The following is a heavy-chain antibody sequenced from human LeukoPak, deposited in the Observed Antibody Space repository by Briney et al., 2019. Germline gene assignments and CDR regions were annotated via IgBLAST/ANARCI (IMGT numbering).Heavy chain of an antibody. CDR3: SXXXSXDRGGYXDPCDI. CDR1: GCTFNNSL. V-gene: IGHV3-74*01. CDR2: INSYGTR. D-gene: IGHD3-22*01. J-gene: IGHJ3*02. Sequence: GWALRLSCAGSGCTFNNSLMHWVRQAPWKGRVWVSLINSYGTRSYAYSVKGRFTISRDNAKNTLFLQMNSLRVEDTAVYCFSXXXSXDRGGYXDPCDIWGQGTMVTVSS.